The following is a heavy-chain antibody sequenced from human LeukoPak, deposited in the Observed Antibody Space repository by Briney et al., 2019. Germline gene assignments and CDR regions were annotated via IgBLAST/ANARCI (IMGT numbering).Heavy chain of an antibody. V-gene: IGHV3-74*01. CDR1: GFTLRSYW. Sequence: GSLRLSCAASGFTLRSYWMHWVRQAPGEGLVWVSHINTDGSSTSYADSVKGRFTISRDNAKNTLYLQMNSLRAEDTAVYYCARGGYSYGYDYWGQGTLVTVSS. J-gene: IGHJ4*02. CDR3: ARGGYSYGYDY. D-gene: IGHD5-18*01. CDR2: INTDGSST.